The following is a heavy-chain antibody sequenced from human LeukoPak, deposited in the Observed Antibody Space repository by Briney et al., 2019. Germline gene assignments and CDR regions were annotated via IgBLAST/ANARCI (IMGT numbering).Heavy chain of an antibody. D-gene: IGHD3-3*01. J-gene: IGHJ6*03. CDR3: ARDYDRYYMDV. CDR2: MSWNGVI. CDR1: GFPFDDYG. Sequence: GGSLRLSCAASGFPFDDYGMTWVRQAPGKGLEWVSVMSWNGVIVYADSVKGRFTISRDNAKNTLYLQMNSLRADDTAVYYCARDYDRYYMDVWGKGTTVTVS. V-gene: IGHV3-20*04.